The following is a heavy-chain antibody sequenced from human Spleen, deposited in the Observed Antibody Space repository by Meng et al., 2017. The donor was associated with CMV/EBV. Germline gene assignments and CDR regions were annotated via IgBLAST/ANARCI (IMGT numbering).Heavy chain of an antibody. D-gene: IGHD6-13*01. Sequence: GESLKISCAASGFTVSSYYMTWVRQVPGKGLEWVSVIYSGGNTYHTDSVKGRFTISRDNSKNTLYLQMNSLRAEDTAVYYCARVGGQAAGTYYFDYWGQGTLVTVSS. V-gene: IGHV3-66*02. CDR2: IYSGGNT. CDR3: ARVGGQAAGTYYFDY. CDR1: GFTVSSYY. J-gene: IGHJ4*02.